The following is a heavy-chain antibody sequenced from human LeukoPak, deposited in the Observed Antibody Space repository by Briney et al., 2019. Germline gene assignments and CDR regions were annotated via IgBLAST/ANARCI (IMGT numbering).Heavy chain of an antibody. V-gene: IGHV1-69*13. CDR1: GGTFSSYA. D-gene: IGHD2-2*01. J-gene: IGHJ4*02. CDR3: ASRLYCSNTRCRNFPFAY. Sequence: SVKVSCKASGGTFSSYAINWVRQAPGQGLEWMGGHIPIFGTANYAQKFQDRVTITADESTSTAYMELSSLRSEDTAIYYCASRLYCSNTRCRNFPFAYWGQGTLVTVSS. CDR2: HIPIFGTA.